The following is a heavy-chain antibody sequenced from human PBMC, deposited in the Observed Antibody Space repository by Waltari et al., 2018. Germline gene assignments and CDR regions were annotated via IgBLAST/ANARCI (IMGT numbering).Heavy chain of an antibody. CDR1: GFTFDDYA. CDR2: ISWNSGSI. V-gene: IGHV3-9*01. D-gene: IGHD4-17*01. Sequence: EVQLVESGGGLVQPGRSLRLSCAASGFTFDDYAMHWVRQAPGKGLEWVSGISWNSGSIGYADSVKGRFTISRDNAKNSLYLQMNSLRTEDTAVYYCTNSRTGTVFDSWGHGTLVTVSS. CDR3: TNSRTGTVFDS. J-gene: IGHJ4*01.